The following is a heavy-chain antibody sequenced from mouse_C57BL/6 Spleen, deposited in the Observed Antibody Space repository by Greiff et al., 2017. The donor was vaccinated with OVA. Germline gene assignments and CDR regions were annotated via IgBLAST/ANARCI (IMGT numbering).Heavy chain of an antibody. CDR1: GFTFSSYA. D-gene: IGHD2-3*01. J-gene: IGHJ3*01. V-gene: IGHV5-9-1*02. Sequence: EVMLVESGEGLVKPGGSLKLSCAASGFTFSSYAMSWVRQTPEKRLEWVAYISSGGDYIYYADNVKGRFTISRDNARNPLYLQMSSLKSEDTAMYYCTRGNDGYYPWFAYWGQGTLVTVSA. CDR2: ISSGGDYI. CDR3: TRGNDGYYPWFAY.